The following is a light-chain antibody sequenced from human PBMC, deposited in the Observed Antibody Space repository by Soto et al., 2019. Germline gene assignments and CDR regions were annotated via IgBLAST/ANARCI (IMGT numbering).Light chain of an antibody. CDR1: QSVSSN. CDR2: STS. J-gene: IGKJ4*01. CDR3: QQYNKWPLT. Sequence: EIVMTQSPATLSVSPGERATLSCRASQSVSSNLAWYQQKPGQAPRLLSYSTSTRSTGIPARFSGSGSGTEFSLTISSLQSEDFEVYYCQQYNKWPLTFGGGTKVEIK. V-gene: IGKV3-15*01.